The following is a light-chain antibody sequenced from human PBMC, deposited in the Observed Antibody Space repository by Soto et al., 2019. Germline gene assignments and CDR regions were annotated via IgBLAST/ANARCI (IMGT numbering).Light chain of an antibody. J-gene: IGKJ1*01. CDR1: QNVSNY. V-gene: IGKV3-20*01. Sequence: EIVLTQSPDTLSLSPGERATLSCRASQNVSNYLAWYQQKPGQAPRLLIYGASSRATGIPDRFSGSGSGTDFFLTISRLEPEDFAVYYCHHYASAAWTFGQGTKVEI. CDR2: GAS. CDR3: HHYASAAWT.